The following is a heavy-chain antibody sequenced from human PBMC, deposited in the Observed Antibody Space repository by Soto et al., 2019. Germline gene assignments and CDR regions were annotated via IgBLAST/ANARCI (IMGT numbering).Heavy chain of an antibody. D-gene: IGHD2-15*01. J-gene: IGHJ4*02. CDR2: IYYSGST. CDR3: VVVVVAANAPIDY. CDR1: GGSISSSSYY. Sequence: SETLSLTCTVSGGSISSSSYYWGWIRQPPGKGLEWIGSIYYSGSTYYNPSLKSRVTISVDTSKNQFSLKLSSVTAADTAVYYCVVVVVAANAPIDYWGQGTLVTVSS. V-gene: IGHV4-39*01.